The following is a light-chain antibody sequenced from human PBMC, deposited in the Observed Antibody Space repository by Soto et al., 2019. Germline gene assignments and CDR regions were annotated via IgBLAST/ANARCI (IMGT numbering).Light chain of an antibody. V-gene: IGKV3-20*01. Sequence: EIVLTQSPGTLSLSPGERATLSCRASQSVANSYLAWFQQKPGQAPRLLIYGASSRATGIQDRFSGTESGTDFTLTISRLEPEDFAVYYCHQYGSSPYTFGQGTKLEF. CDR1: QSVANSY. CDR3: HQYGSSPYT. CDR2: GAS. J-gene: IGKJ2*01.